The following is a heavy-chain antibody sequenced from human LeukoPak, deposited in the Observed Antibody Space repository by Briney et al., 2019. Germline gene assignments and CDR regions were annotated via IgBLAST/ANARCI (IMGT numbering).Heavy chain of an antibody. CDR3: ARVTATGTWTFDI. CDR2: MNPNSGNT. CDR1: GDTFIIND. D-gene: IGHD1-7*01. V-gene: IGHV1-8*02. Sequence: ASVKVSCKASGDTFIINDFNWVRQATGQGLEWMGWMNPNSGNTGYAQKFQGRVTMTRNISITTAYMELTDLRSEDTAVYYCARVTATGTWTFDIWGQGTTVTVSS. J-gene: IGHJ3*02.